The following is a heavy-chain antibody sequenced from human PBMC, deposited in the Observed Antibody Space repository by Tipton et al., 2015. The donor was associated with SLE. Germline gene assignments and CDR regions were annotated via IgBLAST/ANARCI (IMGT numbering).Heavy chain of an antibody. CDR3: ARKWPLTGYEQKAYFDL. Sequence: TLSLTCTVSGGSISSSHHYWGWIRQPPEKGLEWIGSIYYAGHTYYNPSLKSRVTVSVDTSKNQFSLKLSSVIAADTAVYYCARKWPLTGYEQKAYFDLWGLGTRVTVSS. V-gene: IGHV4-39*01. CDR1: GGSISSSHHY. J-gene: IGHJ2*01. D-gene: IGHD5-12*01. CDR2: IYYAGHT.